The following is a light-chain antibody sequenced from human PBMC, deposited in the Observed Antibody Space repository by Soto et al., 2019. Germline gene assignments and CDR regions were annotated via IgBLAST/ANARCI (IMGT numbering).Light chain of an antibody. CDR2: GAS. CDR1: QSVSSN. J-gene: IGKJ3*01. Sequence: EIVMTQYHATLSMSQGERATLSCRASQSVSSNLAWYQQKPGQAPRLLIYGASTRATGIPARFSGSGSGTEFTLTISSLQPEDFATYYCQQANSLPFTFGPGTKVDI. CDR3: QQANSLPFT. V-gene: IGKV3-15*01.